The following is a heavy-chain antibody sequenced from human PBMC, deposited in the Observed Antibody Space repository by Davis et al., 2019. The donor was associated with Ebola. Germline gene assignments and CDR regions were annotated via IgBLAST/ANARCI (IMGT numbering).Heavy chain of an antibody. J-gene: IGHJ3*02. V-gene: IGHV3-33*06. D-gene: IGHD1-26*01. Sequence: GESLKISCAASGFTFSSYGMHWVRQAPGKGLEWVAVIWYDGSNKYYAESVKGRFTISRDNSKNTLYLQMNGLRVEDTAIYYCAKDTSNIWFDIWGQGTMVTVSS. CDR2: IWYDGSNK. CDR1: GFTFSSYG. CDR3: AKDTSNIWFDI.